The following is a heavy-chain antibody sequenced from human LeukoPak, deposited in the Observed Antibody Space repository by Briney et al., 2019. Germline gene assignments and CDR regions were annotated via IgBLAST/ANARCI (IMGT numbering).Heavy chain of an antibody. V-gene: IGHV3-33*06. D-gene: IGHD4-11*01. CDR2: IWSDGSDK. Sequence: GGSLRLSCAASGFTFSHCGMHWVRQAPGAGLEWVAVIWSDGSDKYYAKSVKGRFTISRDNSKNSLYLQTNSLRAEDTAVYYCAKDAQRGFDYSNSLQHWGQGALVTVSS. J-gene: IGHJ1*01. CDR1: GFTFSHCG. CDR3: AKDAQRGFDYSNSLQH.